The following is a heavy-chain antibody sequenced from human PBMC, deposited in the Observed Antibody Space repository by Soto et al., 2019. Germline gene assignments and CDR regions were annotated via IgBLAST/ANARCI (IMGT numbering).Heavy chain of an antibody. CDR1: GGSISSSGYY. J-gene: IGHJ4*02. CDR2: IYYSGST. CDR3: ARRIGSGTYYFDY. Sequence: PSETLSLTCTVSGGSISSSGYYWGWIRQPPGKGLEWIGSIYYSGSTYYNPSLKSRVTISVDTSKNQFSLKLSSVTAADTAVYYCARRIGSGTYYFDYWGQGTLVTVSS. V-gene: IGHV4-39*01. D-gene: IGHD1-26*01.